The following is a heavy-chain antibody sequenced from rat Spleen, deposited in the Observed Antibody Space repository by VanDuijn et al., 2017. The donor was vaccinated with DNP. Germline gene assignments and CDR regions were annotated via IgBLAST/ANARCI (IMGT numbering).Heavy chain of an antibody. Sequence: QVQLKESGPGLVQPSQTLSLTCTVSGFSLTRNNVHWVRQPPGKGLEWMGVIWNNGGTRYNSVLKSRLRITKDTSKSQVFLKMNSLQTEDTATYYCARSPETSYIYFPWAYWGQGTLVIVSS. V-gene: IGHV2-41*01. J-gene: IGHJ3*01. D-gene: IGHD1-2*01. CDR3: ARSPETSYIYFPWAY. CDR2: IWNNGGT. CDR1: GFSLTRNN.